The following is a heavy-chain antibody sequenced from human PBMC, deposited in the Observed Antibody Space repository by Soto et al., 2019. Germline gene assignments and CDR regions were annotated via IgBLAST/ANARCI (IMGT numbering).Heavy chain of an antibody. V-gene: IGHV3-23*01. CDR3: AKDRIAARRNYYYYMDV. CDR1: GFTFSSYA. CDR2: ISGSGGST. Sequence: GGSLRLSCAVSGFTFSSYAMSWVRQAPGKGLEWVSAISGSGGSTYYADSVKGRFTISRDNSKNTLYLQMNSLRAEDTAVYYCAKDRIAARRNYYYYMDVWGKGTTVTVSS. J-gene: IGHJ6*03. D-gene: IGHD6-6*01.